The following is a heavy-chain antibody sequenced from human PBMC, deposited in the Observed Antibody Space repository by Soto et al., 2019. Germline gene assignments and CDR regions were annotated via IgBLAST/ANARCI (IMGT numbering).Heavy chain of an antibody. D-gene: IGHD3-10*01. CDR2: IIPILGIA. Sequence: QVQLVQSGAEVKKPGSSVKVSCKASGGTFSSYPISWVRQAPGQGLEWMGRIIPILGIANYAQKFQGRVTITADKSTSPAYMKLSSLRAEDTAVYYCQVSMVRGLGGMDVWGQGTTVTVSS. V-gene: IGHV1-69*02. CDR1: GGTFSSYP. J-gene: IGHJ6*02. CDR3: QVSMVRGLGGMDV.